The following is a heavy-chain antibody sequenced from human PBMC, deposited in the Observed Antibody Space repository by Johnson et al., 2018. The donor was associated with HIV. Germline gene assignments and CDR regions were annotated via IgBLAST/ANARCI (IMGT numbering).Heavy chain of an antibody. Sequence: VQLVESGGGLVQPGGSLRLSCAASGFTFSSYWMSWVRQAPGKGLEWVATITQDGSEQYYVDSVKVRFTTSRDNAKNSLYLQMNSLRAEDTAVYYCARERSPGIAARDDAFDIWGQGTMVTVSS. V-gene: IGHV3-7*05. D-gene: IGHD6-6*01. CDR2: ITQDGSEQ. J-gene: IGHJ3*02. CDR3: ARERSPGIAARDDAFDI. CDR1: GFTFSSYW.